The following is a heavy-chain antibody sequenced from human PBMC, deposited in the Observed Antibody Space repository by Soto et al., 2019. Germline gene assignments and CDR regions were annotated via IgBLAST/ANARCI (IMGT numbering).Heavy chain of an antibody. Sequence: ASVKVSCKVSGYTLTELSMHWVRQAPGKGLEWMGGFDPEDSETIYAQKFQGRVTMTEDTSTDTAYMELSSLRSEDTAVYYCATDFHIAAAGKGAFDIWGQGTMVTVS. J-gene: IGHJ3*02. CDR3: ATDFHIAAAGKGAFDI. D-gene: IGHD6-13*01. CDR1: GYTLTELS. V-gene: IGHV1-24*01. CDR2: FDPEDSET.